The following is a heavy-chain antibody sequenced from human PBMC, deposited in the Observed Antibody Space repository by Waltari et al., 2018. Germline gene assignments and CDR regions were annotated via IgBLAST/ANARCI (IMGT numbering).Heavy chain of an antibody. J-gene: IGHJ3*02. CDR3: ARGKFTAFDI. CDR1: GDSLFTTSVA. V-gene: IGHV6-1*01. CDR2: TYYRSQWRN. Sequence: QVQLQQSGPGLVKPSQPLSLTCAVSGDSLFTTSVAWNWIRQSPSRGLECLGRTYYRSQWRNDYALSVKGRITVNPDTSKNHFSLQLDSVTPDDTAVYYCARGKFTAFDIWGQGTMVTVSS.